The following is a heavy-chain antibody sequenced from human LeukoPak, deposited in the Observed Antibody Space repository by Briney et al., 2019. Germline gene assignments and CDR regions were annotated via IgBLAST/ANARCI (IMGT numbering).Heavy chain of an antibody. V-gene: IGHV3-15*01. J-gene: IGHJ6*03. D-gene: IGHD4-11*01. CDR1: GFTFSNNW. Sequence: GGSLRLSCAASGFTFSNNWMTWVRQAPGKGLEWVGRIKSKTDGGTTDYAAPVKGRFTISRDDPKNTLYLQMNSLKTEDTAVYYCTTDTVTGYYYYMDVWGKGTTVTVSS. CDR2: IKSKTDGGTT. CDR3: TTDTVTGYYYYMDV.